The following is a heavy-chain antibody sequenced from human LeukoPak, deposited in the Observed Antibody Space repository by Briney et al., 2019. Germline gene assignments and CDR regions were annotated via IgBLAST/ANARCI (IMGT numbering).Heavy chain of an antibody. CDR1: GFTFGDYA. CDR3: TRAPHPRCSSSGCYLDY. CDR2: IQAKAYGGAI. D-gene: IGHD2-2*01. J-gene: IGHJ4*02. V-gene: IGHV3-49*04. Sequence: GGSLRLSCSTSGFTFGDYAMSWVRQAPGKGLEWVGFIQAKAYGGAIKYAASVNGRFSISRDDSQSIANLQMNDLKTEDTAVYYCTRAPHPRCSSSGCYLDYWGQGTLVTVSS.